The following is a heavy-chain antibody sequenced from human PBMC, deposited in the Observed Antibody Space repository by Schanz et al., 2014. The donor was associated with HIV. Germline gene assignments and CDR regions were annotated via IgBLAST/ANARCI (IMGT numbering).Heavy chain of an antibody. V-gene: IGHV3-33*08. J-gene: IGHJ5*02. Sequence: VQLLESGGGVVQPGRSLRLSCAASGFTFSSYALHWVRQAPGKGLEWVAVIWYDGTNIDYADSVKGRFTVSRDNSKNMLYLQMNSLRAEDTAVYYCAREYYSRNWNWFDPWGQGTLVTVSS. CDR1: GFTFSSYA. CDR2: IWYDGTNI. CDR3: AREYYSRNWNWFDP. D-gene: IGHD6-13*01.